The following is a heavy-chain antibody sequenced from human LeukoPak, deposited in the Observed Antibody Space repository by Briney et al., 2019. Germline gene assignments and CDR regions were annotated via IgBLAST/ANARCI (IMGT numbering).Heavy chain of an antibody. J-gene: IGHJ4*02. CDR3: ARGRPHGNDY. Sequence: GGSLRLSCAASGFTFSSYWMNWVRQAPGKGLVWVSRIASDGSSTTYADSVKGRFSISKDNAKNTLYLQMNSLRVEDTAVYYCARGRPHGNDYWGQGTLVTVSS. CDR1: GFTFSSYW. V-gene: IGHV3-74*01. D-gene: IGHD4-23*01. CDR2: IASDGSST.